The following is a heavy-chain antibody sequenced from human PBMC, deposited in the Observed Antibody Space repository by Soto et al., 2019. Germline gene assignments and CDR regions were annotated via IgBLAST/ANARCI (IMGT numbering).Heavy chain of an antibody. CDR1: GFSVTANY. CDR2: ISGSGIST. D-gene: IGHD2-15*01. V-gene: IGHV3-23*01. Sequence: PGGSLRLSCEVSGFSVTANYMSWVRRAPGKGLEWVSAISGSGISTYYADSVKGRFTISRDTSRNTLSLQMNSLRAEDTAVHYCAIYDAQAAPSTFDSCGQGYLVTVSS. J-gene: IGHJ4*02. CDR3: AIYDAQAAPSTFDS.